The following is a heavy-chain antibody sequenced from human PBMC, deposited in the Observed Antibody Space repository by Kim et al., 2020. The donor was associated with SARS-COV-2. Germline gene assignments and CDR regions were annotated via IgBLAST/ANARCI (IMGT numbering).Heavy chain of an antibody. CDR2: IIPIFGTA. V-gene: IGHV1-69*13. CDR3: ARAQLPLVVIAMASYYYYYGMDV. Sequence: SVKVSCKASGGTFSSYAISWVRQAPGQGLEWMGGIIPIFGTANYAQKFQGRVTITADESTSTAYMELSSLRSEDTAVYYCARAQLPLVVIAMASYYYYYGMDVWGQGTTVTVSS. J-gene: IGHJ6*02. D-gene: IGHD2-21*01. CDR1: GGTFSSYA.